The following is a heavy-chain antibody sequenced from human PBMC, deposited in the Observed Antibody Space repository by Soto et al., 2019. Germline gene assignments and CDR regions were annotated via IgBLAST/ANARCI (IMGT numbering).Heavy chain of an antibody. Sequence: SETLSLTCTVSGGSISSSGHYWGWIRQPPGKGLEWIGSIFSSGSTHYNPSLKSRVTIFADMSKNQFSLNLSSVTAADTAVYYCATDGIGANYGHRIDYWGQGTLVTVSS. CDR3: ATDGIGANYGHRIDY. CDR2: IFSSGST. CDR1: GGSISSSGHY. J-gene: IGHJ4*02. D-gene: IGHD3-10*01. V-gene: IGHV4-39*01.